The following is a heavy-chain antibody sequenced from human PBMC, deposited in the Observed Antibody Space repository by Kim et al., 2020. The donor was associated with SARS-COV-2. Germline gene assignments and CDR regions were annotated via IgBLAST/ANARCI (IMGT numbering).Heavy chain of an antibody. V-gene: IGHV4-31*03. CDR3: ARGSAGMLWGASPFDL. J-gene: IGHJ4*01. Sequence: SETLSLTCSVSGDSITNVNYYYNWIRQFPGKGLEWIGFIYYTGRTNYNTSLRGRVSISGDTSRRQFFLEVASVTAADTALYYCARGSAGMLWGASPFDLWGQGNLVIVSS. CDR1: GDSITNVNYY. D-gene: IGHD3-10*01. CDR2: IYYTGRT.